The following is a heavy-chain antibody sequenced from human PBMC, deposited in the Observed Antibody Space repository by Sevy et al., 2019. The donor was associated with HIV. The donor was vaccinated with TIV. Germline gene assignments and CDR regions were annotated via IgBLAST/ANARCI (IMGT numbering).Heavy chain of an antibody. Sequence: ASVKVSCKASGYTFTGYYMHWVRQAPGQGLEWMGWINPNSGGTNYAQKFQGRVTMTRDTSISTAYMELSRLRSDDTAVYYCARGRGVSSSGWSDPYYFDYWGQGTLVTVSS. CDR3: ARGRGVSSSGWSDPYYFDY. CDR1: GYTFTGYY. J-gene: IGHJ4*02. CDR2: INPNSGGT. D-gene: IGHD6-19*01. V-gene: IGHV1-2*02.